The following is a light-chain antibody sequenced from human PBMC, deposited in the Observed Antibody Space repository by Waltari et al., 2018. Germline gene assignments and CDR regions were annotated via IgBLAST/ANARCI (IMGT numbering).Light chain of an antibody. CDR3: QVWDSSSLVV. Sequence: SYVLTQTPSVSVAPGQTATITCDGNNIEKKSVHWYQGEPGKAPLLVVYDDTDRPSGIPERFSGSNSGDTATLTISRVEAGDEAEYYCQVWDSSSLVVFGGGTKLTVL. CDR1: NIEKKS. V-gene: IGLV3-21*02. J-gene: IGLJ2*01. CDR2: DDT.